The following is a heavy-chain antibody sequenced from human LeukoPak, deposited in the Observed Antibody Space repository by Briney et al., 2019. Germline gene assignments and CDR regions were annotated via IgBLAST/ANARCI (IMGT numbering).Heavy chain of an antibody. CDR2: IIPILGIA. CDR1: GGTFSSYA. J-gene: IGHJ4*02. Sequence: GASVKVSCKASGGTFSSYAISWVRQAPGQGLEWMGRIIPILGIANYAQKFQGRVTITADKSTSTAYMELSSLRSEDTAVYYCARGGTFLYGSYFDYWGQGTLVTVSS. CDR3: ARGGTFLYGSYFDY. V-gene: IGHV1-69*04. D-gene: IGHD2/OR15-2a*01.